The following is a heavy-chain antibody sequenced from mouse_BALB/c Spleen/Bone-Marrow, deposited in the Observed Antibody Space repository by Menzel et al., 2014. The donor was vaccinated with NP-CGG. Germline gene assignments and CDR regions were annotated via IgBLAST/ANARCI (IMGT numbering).Heavy chain of an antibody. CDR2: IDPANGNT. V-gene: IGHV14-3*02. CDR3: ASYVYGYYFDY. Sequence: EVKLVESGAVLVKPGASVKLSCTASGFNIKDTYMHWVKQRPEQGLEWIGRIDPANGNTKYDPKFQGKATITADTSSNTAYLQLSSLTSEDTAVYYCASYVYGYYFDYWGQGTTLTVSS. D-gene: IGHD2-2*01. CDR1: GFNIKDTY. J-gene: IGHJ2*01.